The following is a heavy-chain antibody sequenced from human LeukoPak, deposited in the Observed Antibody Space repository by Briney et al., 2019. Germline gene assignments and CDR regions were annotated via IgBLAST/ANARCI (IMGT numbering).Heavy chain of an antibody. CDR3: AKDYLRYFDPPGSN. J-gene: IGHJ4*02. V-gene: IGHV3-23*01. Sequence: GGSLRLSCAASGFTVSSNYMSWVRQAPGKGLEWVSAISGSGGSTYYADSVKGRFTISRDNSKNTLYLQMNSLRAEDTAVYYCAKDYLRYFDPPGSNWGQGTLVTVSS. CDR2: ISGSGGST. CDR1: GFTVSSNY. D-gene: IGHD3-9*01.